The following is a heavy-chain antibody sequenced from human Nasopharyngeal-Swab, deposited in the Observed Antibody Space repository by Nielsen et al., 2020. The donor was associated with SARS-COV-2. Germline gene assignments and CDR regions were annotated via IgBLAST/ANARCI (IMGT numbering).Heavy chain of an antibody. CDR1: GFTFSSYA. J-gene: IGHJ4*02. V-gene: IGHV3-23*01. Sequence: GESLKISCTASGFTFSSYAMRWVRQAPGKGLEWVSEISGSGGSTYYAESVKGRFTISSDNSKNTLYLQMSSLRAEDTAIYYCAKDLGVESPLWFDYWGQGTLLTVSS. CDR2: ISGSGGST. D-gene: IGHD2-15*01. CDR3: AKDLGVESPLWFDY.